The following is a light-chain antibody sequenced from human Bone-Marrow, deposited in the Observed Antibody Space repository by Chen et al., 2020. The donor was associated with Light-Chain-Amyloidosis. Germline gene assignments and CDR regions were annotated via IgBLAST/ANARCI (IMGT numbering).Light chain of an antibody. CDR2: AVS. Sequence: QSALTQPVSVSGSPGQSISISCTGTSGDVGTYNYVSWYQQHPGKAPKVMIYAVSNRPSGVYNRFAGSKSGNTASLTISGIQAEDEADYYCSSFTSSSSYVFGPGTKVTVL. J-gene: IGLJ1*01. CDR3: SSFTSSSSYV. V-gene: IGLV2-14*01. CDR1: SGDVGTYNY.